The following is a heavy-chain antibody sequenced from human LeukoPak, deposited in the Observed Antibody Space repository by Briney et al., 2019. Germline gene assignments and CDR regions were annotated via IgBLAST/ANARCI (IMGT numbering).Heavy chain of an antibody. CDR1: GCTFTSYG. V-gene: IGHV1-2*02. D-gene: IGHD6-13*01. Sequence: GASVKVSCKASGCTFTSYGISWVRQAPGQGLEWMGLINPNSGATNFAKKFQDRVAKTRETSISTAYMELSRLRSDDTAVYYCARDRAAGTYDYWGQGTLVTVSS. CDR3: ARDRAAGTYDY. J-gene: IGHJ4*02. CDR2: INPNSGAT.